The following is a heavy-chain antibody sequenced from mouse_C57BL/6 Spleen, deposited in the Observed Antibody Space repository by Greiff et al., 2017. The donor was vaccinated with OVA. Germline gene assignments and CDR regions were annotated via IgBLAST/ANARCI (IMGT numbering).Heavy chain of an antibody. D-gene: IGHD2-13*01. CDR1: GFTFTSYC. J-gene: IGHJ2*01. CDR3: ARCSIDGDYDY. CDR2: ISHNASGSTT. Sequence: EVHLVESGGGLVKPGGSLSLSCAASGFTFTSYCMSWVRQPPGKALEWLGFISHNASGSTTEYSAYVKGRFTISRDNAQSILYLQMNDLRAEDSATYDCARCSIDGDYDYWGQGTTLTVSS. V-gene: IGHV7-3*01.